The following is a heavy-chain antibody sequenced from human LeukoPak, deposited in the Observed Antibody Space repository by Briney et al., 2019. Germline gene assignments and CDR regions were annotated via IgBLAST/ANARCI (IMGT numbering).Heavy chain of an antibody. D-gene: IGHD2-2*02. CDR2: ISVSGDRT. CDR1: GFTFSSSA. J-gene: IGHJ4*02. CDR3: ARDPRDLGYCSSTSCYR. V-gene: IGHV3-23*01. Sequence: GGSLRLSCEASGFTFSSSAMNWVRQAPGKGLEWVSSISVSGDRTYYADSVKGRFTISRDNSKNTLYLQMNSLRAEDTAVYYCARDPRDLGYCSSTSCYRWGQGTLVTVSS.